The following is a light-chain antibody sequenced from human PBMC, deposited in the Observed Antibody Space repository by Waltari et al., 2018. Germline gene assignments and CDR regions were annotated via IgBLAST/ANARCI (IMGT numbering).Light chain of an antibody. J-gene: IGKJ4*01. V-gene: IGKV1-6*01. CDR3: LQDYDYPLI. CDR2: SAS. Sequence: AIQMTQSPSSLSASVGDRVTLTCRASQVIETDLGWYQQKPGKAPNLLIHSASTLQDGVPSRFSVSGSGTDFTLTINGLQPEDFATYYCLQDYDYPLIFGGGTKVEIK. CDR1: QVIETD.